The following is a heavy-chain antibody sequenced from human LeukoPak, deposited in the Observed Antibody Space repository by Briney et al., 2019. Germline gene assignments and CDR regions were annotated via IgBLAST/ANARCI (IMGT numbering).Heavy chain of an antibody. CDR2: IYYSGST. D-gene: IGHD2-15*01. V-gene: IGHV4-59*12. CDR3: AGRSGGSSAIDY. J-gene: IGHJ4*02. CDR1: GGSISSYY. Sequence: SETLSLTCTVSGGSISSYYWSWIRQPPGKGLEWIGYIYYSGSTNYNLSLKSRVTISVDKSKNQFSLNLTSVTAADTAVYYCAGRSGGSSAIDYWGQGTLVTVSS.